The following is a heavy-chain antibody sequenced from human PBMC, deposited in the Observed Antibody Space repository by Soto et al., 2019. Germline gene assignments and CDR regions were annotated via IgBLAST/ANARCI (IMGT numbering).Heavy chain of an antibody. CDR2: ISYDGSNK. CDR3: AKESGVLLWFGELIDY. D-gene: IGHD3-10*01. J-gene: IGHJ4*02. CDR1: GFTFSSYG. Sequence: QVQLVESGGGVVQPGRSLRLSCAASGFTFSSYGMHWVRQAPGKGLEWVAVISYDGSNKYYADSVKGRFTISRDNSKNTLYLQMNSLRAEDTAVYYCAKESGVLLWFGELIDYWGQGTLVTVSS. V-gene: IGHV3-30*18.